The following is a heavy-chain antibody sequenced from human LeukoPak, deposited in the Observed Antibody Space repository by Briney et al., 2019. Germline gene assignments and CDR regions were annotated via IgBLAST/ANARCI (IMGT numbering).Heavy chain of an antibody. CDR1: EYTFTDYY. Sequence: ASVTVSCKASEYTFTDYYIHWVRQAPGQGLEWMGWINPNSGGTNYAQKFQGRVTMTRDTSSSTAYMELSSLRSDDTAVYYCARDWDYYDSSGYYRMTWGQGTLVTVSS. CDR3: ARDWDYYDSSGYYRMT. CDR2: INPNSGGT. V-gene: IGHV1-2*02. D-gene: IGHD3-22*01. J-gene: IGHJ5*02.